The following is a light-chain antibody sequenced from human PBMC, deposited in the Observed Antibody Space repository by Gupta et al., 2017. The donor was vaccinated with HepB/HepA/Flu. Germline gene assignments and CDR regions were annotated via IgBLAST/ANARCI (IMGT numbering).Light chain of an antibody. J-gene: IGLJ2*01. Sequence: SVLTQPPSVSAAPGQKVTVSCSGSSSNSRNNDVSWSQQLPGTAPTLLIYENNKRPPWIPDRRSGAKKGKSSTLGSTGRQNGGEADDYCGAWENSMRAGGVFGGGTKLTVL. V-gene: IGLV1-51*02. CDR1: SSNSRNND. CDR2: ENN. CDR3: GAWENSMRAGGV.